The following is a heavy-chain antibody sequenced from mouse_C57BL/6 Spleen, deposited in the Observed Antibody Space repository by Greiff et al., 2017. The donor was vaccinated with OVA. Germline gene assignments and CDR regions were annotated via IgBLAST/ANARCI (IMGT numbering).Heavy chain of an antibody. CDR1: GFTFSDYY. CDR3: ARQID. Sequence: DVMLVESGGGLVQPGGSLKLSCAASGFTFSDYYMYWVRQTPEKRLEWVAYISNGGGSTYYPDTVKGRFTISRDNAKNTLYLQMSRLKSEDTAMYYCARQIDWGQGTSVTVSS. V-gene: IGHV5-12*01. J-gene: IGHJ4*01. CDR2: ISNGGGST.